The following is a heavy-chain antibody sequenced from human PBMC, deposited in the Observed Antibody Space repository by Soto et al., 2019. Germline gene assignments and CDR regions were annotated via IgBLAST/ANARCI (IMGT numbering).Heavy chain of an antibody. CDR2: ISYDGSNK. V-gene: IGHV3-30*18. CDR3: AKDSSGYKYFDY. D-gene: IGHD3-22*01. CDR1: GXTFSSYG. J-gene: IGHJ4*02. Sequence: LRLSFAPSGXTFSSYGMHGVRPAPGKGLEWVAVISYDGSNKYYAASVKGRFTISRDNSKNTLYLQMNTVRAEDTSVYYCAKDSSGYKYFDYWGQGTLVTVSS.